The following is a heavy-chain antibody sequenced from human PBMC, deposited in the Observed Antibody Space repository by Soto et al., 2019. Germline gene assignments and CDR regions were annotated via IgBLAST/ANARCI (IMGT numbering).Heavy chain of an antibody. D-gene: IGHD6-19*01. CDR2: ISYDGSNE. V-gene: IGHV3-30*18. J-gene: IGHJ4*01. CDR3: AKGLRGSSGWCHHDY. Sequence: QVQLVESGGGVVQPGRSLRLSCAASGFTFSSYGMHWVRQAPGKGLEWVAVISYDGSNEYYADSVQGRFTISRDNSKNSLFLQMNSLRAEDTAVYYCAKGLRGSSGWCHHDYWGHGSLVTVSS. CDR1: GFTFSSYG.